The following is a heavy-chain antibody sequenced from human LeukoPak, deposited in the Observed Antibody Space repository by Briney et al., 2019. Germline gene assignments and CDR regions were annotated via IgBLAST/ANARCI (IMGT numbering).Heavy chain of an antibody. CDR3: ARDPRKNSGYDVDY. CDR1: GFTFSSYA. CDR2: ISGSGGST. Sequence: PGGSLRLSCAASGFTFSSYAMSWVRQAPGKGLEWVSAISGSGGSTYYADSVKGRFTISRDNSKNSLYLQMNSLRAEDTAVYYCARDPRKNSGYDVDYWGQGTLVTVSS. J-gene: IGHJ4*02. V-gene: IGHV3-23*01. D-gene: IGHD5-12*01.